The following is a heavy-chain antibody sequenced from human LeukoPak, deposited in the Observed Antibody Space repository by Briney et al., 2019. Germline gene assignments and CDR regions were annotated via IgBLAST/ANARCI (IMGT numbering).Heavy chain of an antibody. V-gene: IGHV4-34*01. Sequence: KPSETLSLTCAVYGGSFSGYHWSWIRQPPGKGLEWIGYIYYSGSTYYNPSLKSRVTISVDTSKNQFFLNLRSATAADTAVYYCARGDTSMLTGIDYWGQGTLVTVSS. CDR1: GGSFSGYH. CDR3: ARGDTSMLTGIDY. J-gene: IGHJ4*02. D-gene: IGHD5-18*01. CDR2: IYYSGST.